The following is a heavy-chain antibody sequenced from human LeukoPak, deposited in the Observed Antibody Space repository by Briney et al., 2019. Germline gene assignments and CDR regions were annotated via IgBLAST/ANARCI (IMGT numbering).Heavy chain of an antibody. Sequence: SETLSLTRTVSGGSISSYYWSWIRQPPGKGLEWIGYIYYSGSTNYNPSLKSRVTISVDTSKNQFSLKLSSVTAADTAVYYCARGTYYYDSSGYYGAFDIWGQGTMVTVSS. CDR1: GGSISSYY. D-gene: IGHD3-22*01. V-gene: IGHV4-59*01. CDR3: ARGTYYYDSSGYYGAFDI. CDR2: IYYSGST. J-gene: IGHJ3*02.